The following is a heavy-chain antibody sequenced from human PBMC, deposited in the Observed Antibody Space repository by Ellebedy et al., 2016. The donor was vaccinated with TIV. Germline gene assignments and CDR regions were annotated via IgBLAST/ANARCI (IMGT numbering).Heavy chain of an antibody. J-gene: IGHJ4*02. V-gene: IGHV4-39*07. D-gene: IGHD6-6*01. CDR1: GGSISISSYY. CDR2: IYYSGST. CDR3: ARDVMYSSSYFDS. Sequence: SETLSLTCTVSGGSISISSYYWGWIRQPPGKGLEWLGNIYYSGSTFYNPSLTSRVTMSVDTSKNQFSLRLNSVTAADTAVYYCARDVMYSSSYFDSWGQGTLVTVSS.